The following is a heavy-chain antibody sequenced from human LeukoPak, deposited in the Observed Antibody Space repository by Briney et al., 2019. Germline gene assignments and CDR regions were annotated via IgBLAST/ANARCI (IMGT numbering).Heavy chain of an antibody. CDR2: IYTSGST. J-gene: IGHJ6*02. CDR1: GGAISSYY. Sequence: SETLSFTCTVSGGAISSYYWSWIRQPAGKGLEWIGRIYTSGSTNYNPSLKSRVTMSVDTSKNQFSLKLSSVTAADTAVYYCARDRIAAAGYYYGMDVWGQGTTVTVSS. D-gene: IGHD6-13*01. CDR3: ARDRIAAAGYYYGMDV. V-gene: IGHV4-4*07.